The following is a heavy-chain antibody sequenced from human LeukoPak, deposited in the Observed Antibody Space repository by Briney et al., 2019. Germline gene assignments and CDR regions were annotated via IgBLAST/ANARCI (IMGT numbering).Heavy chain of an antibody. Sequence: SVKVSCKASGYTFTSYGISWVRQAPGQGLEWMGGIIPIFGTANYAQKFQGRVTITADESTSTAYMELSSLRSEDTAVYYCARSTYYYDSSGYYYYLDYWGQGTLVTVSS. J-gene: IGHJ4*02. CDR3: ARSTYYYDSSGYYYYLDY. CDR1: GYTFTSYG. V-gene: IGHV1-69*13. D-gene: IGHD3-22*01. CDR2: IIPIFGTA.